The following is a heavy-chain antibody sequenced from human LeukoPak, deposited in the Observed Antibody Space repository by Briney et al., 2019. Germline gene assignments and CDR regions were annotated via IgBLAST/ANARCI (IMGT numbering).Heavy chain of an antibody. V-gene: IGHV4-59*01. Sequence: SETLSLTCTVSGGSISSYYWSWIRQPPGKGLEWIGYIYYSGSTNYNPSLKSRVTISVDTSKNRFSLKLSSVTAADTAVYYCARVGGVAITDWFDPWGQGTLVTVSS. CDR2: IYYSGST. CDR3: ARVGGVAITDWFDP. J-gene: IGHJ5*02. D-gene: IGHD1-20*01. CDR1: GGSISSYY.